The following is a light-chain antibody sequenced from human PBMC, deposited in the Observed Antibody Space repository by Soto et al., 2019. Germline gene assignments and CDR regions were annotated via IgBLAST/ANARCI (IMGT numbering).Light chain of an antibody. CDR3: QQYDSHPIT. CDR2: AAA. Sequence: DLQMTQSPSSLSASVGDRVTITCRASQGINIWLAWYQQKPDKAPKSLIYAAASLQSGVPSRFSGSVSGTDFTLTISSLQPEDFATYYCQQYDSHPITFGQGTRLEIK. J-gene: IGKJ5*01. V-gene: IGKV1D-16*01. CDR1: QGINIW.